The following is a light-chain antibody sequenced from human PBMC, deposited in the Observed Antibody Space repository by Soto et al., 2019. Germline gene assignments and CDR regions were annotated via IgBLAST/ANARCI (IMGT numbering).Light chain of an antibody. CDR2: EGS. J-gene: IGLJ2*01. Sequence: QSALTQPASVSGSPGQSITISCTGTSSDVGSYNLVSWFQHHPGKAPKLMIYEGSKRPSGVSNRFSGSKSGNTASLTISGLQAEDEADYYCCSFAGSSTDVVFGGGTKVTV. CDR1: SSDVGSYNL. V-gene: IGLV2-23*01. CDR3: CSFAGSSTDVV.